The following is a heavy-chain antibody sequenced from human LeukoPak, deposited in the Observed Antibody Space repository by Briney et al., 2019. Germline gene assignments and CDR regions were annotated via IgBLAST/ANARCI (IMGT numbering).Heavy chain of an antibody. Sequence: GGSLRLSCAASGFTLSNYWMHWVRQAPGKGLVWVSRINADGSSASYADSVKGRFTISRDNAKNTLYLQMNSLRAEDTAVYYCARSKALTMVRGYHYYFDYWGQGTLVTVSS. D-gene: IGHD3-10*01. V-gene: IGHV3-74*01. J-gene: IGHJ4*02. CDR1: GFTLSNYW. CDR3: ARSKALTMVRGYHYYFDY. CDR2: INADGSSA.